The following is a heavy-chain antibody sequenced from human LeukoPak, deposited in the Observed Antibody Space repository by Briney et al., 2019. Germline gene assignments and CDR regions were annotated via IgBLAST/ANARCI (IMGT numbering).Heavy chain of an antibody. CDR2: IYYSGST. CDR3: ARGVVIAPQTFDY. D-gene: IGHD2-21*01. Sequence: SETLSLTCTVSGESISGFYWTWIRQPPGKGLDWIGYIYYSGSTNYNPSLKSRVTISVDTSKNQFSLKLSSVTAADTAVYYCARGVVIAPQTFDYWGQGTLVTVSS. V-gene: IGHV4-59*01. J-gene: IGHJ4*02. CDR1: GESISGFY.